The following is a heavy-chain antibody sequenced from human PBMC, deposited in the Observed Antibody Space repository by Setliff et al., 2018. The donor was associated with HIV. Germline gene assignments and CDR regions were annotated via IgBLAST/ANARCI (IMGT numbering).Heavy chain of an antibody. CDR2: VYYTGST. CDR3: AGGPGTTSIDY. Sequence: KTSETLSLTCTVSGGSISSDAYYWSWIRQHPGKGLEWIGYVYYTGSTYYNPSLKSRVTMSVDTSKNQFSLKLSSVTVADTAVYYCAGGPGTTSIDYWAQGTLVTVSS. J-gene: IGHJ4*02. CDR1: GGSISSDAYY. D-gene: IGHD1-26*01. V-gene: IGHV4-31*03.